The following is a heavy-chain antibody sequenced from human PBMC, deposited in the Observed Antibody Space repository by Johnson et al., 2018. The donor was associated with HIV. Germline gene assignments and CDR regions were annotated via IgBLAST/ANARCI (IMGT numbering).Heavy chain of an antibody. Sequence: QVQLMESGGGLIQPGGSLRLSCAASGVTFSDYYMNWIRQAPGKGLEWVSYISRGGNTIYYADSVKVRFSISRDNAKNSLYLQMNSLRAEDTAVYYCASSSPSDYAFNFWGQGTMVTVSS. CDR1: GVTFSDYY. D-gene: IGHD6-6*01. J-gene: IGHJ3*01. CDR2: ISRGGNTI. CDR3: ASSSPSDYAFNF. V-gene: IGHV3-11*04.